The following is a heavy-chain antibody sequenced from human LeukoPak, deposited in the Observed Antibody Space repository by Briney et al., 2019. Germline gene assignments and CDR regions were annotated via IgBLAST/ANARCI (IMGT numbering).Heavy chain of an antibody. Sequence: SETLSLTCTVSGVSISGYYWGWIRQPPGKGLEWIGSIYYSGTPYYNPSLETRLTISVDTSKSHFSLKLSSVTAADTAVYYCARHGLTGSFDIWGQGTMVTVSS. CDR2: IYYSGTP. CDR1: GVSISGYY. CDR3: ARHGLTGSFDI. V-gene: IGHV4-39*01. D-gene: IGHD7-27*01. J-gene: IGHJ3*02.